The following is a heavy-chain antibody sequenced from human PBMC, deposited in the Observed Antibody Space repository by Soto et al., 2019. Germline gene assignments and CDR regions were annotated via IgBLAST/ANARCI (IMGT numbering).Heavy chain of an antibody. CDR1: GYTFSTYD. CDR3: ASRYRVVTSIHAFDL. V-gene: IGHV1-8*01. Sequence: QVQLVQSGAEVKKPGASVKVSCKASGYTFSTYDIHWVRQASGQGLEWMGRMNPNSGNTGYAQKFQGRVTMTRNSSISTAYMELSGLRSEDTAVYYCASRYRVVTSIHAFDLWGQGTMVIFSS. CDR2: MNPNSGNT. D-gene: IGHD2-21*02. J-gene: IGHJ3*01.